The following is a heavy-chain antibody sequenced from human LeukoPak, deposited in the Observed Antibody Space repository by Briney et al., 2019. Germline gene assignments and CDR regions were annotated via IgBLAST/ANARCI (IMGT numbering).Heavy chain of an antibody. Sequence: PSETLSLTCTVSGGSIGTSYWSWIRQPPGKGLEWIGYVSYSGNTNYNPSLKSRVTVSVDSSKNQFSLKLSSVTAADTAVYYCVRQLYTSMSPFDYWGQGTLVTVSS. CDR2: VSYSGNT. J-gene: IGHJ4*02. CDR3: VRQLYTSMSPFDY. CDR1: GGSIGTSY. V-gene: IGHV4-59*08. D-gene: IGHD5-18*01.